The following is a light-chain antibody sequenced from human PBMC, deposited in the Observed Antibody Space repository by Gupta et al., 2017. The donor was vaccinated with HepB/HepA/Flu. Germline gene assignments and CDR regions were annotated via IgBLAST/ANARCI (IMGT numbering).Light chain of an antibody. CDR2: WAS. J-gene: IGKJ3*01. CDR1: QSVLYSSNNKNY. CDR3: QQYYSTPLT. Sequence: IVMTQSPDSLAVSLGERAPIHCKSSQSVLYSSNNKNYLAWYQQKPGQPPKLLIYWASTRECGVPDRFSGSGSGTDFTLTISSLQAEDVAVYYCQQYYSTPLTFGPGTKVDIK. V-gene: IGKV4-1*01.